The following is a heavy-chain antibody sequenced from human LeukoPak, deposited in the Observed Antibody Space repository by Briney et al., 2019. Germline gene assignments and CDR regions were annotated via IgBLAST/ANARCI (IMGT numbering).Heavy chain of an antibody. CDR1: GFTFSSYA. D-gene: IGHD3-22*01. CDR2: ISGSGGST. CDR3: AKGSGYYPEYFQH. J-gene: IGHJ1*01. Sequence: GGSLRLSCAASGFTFSSYAMSCVRQAPGKGLEWVSAISGSGGSTYYADSVKGRFTISRDNSKNTLYLQMNSLRAEDTAVYYCAKGSGYYPEYFQHWGQGTLVTVSS. V-gene: IGHV3-23*01.